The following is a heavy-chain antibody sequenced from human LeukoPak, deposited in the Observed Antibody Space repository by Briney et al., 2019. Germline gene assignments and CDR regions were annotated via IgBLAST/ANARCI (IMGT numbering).Heavy chain of an antibody. Sequence: SETLSLTCIVSGGSISSYHWSWIRQPPGKGLEWIGYIYHNGSTYYNPSLKSRVTISVDRSKNQFSLKLSSVTAADTAVYYCARLVIKARRYFDYWGQGTLVTVSS. CDR2: IYHNGST. CDR1: GGSISSYH. D-gene: IGHD3-22*01. J-gene: IGHJ4*02. V-gene: IGHV4-4*09. CDR3: ARLVIKARRYFDY.